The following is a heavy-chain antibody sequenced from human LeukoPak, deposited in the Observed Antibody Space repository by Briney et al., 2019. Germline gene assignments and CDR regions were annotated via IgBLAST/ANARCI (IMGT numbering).Heavy chain of an antibody. CDR1: GFTFSSYA. CDR2: ISGGGDIT. V-gene: IGHV3-23*01. J-gene: IGHJ4*02. CDR3: ARGGGRGGYNFGY. Sequence: GGSLRLSCAASGFTFSSYAMTWVRQAPGKGLEWVSAISGGGDITSYADSVKGRFTISRDNSKNTLYLQMNSLRAEDTAVYYCARGGGRGGYNFGYWGQGTLVTVSS. D-gene: IGHD5-24*01.